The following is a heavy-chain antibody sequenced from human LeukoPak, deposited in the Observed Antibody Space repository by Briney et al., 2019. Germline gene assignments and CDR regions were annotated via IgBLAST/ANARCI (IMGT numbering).Heavy chain of an antibody. V-gene: IGHV4-59*08. Sequence: SETLSLTCTVSGGSISSYYWSWIRQPPGKGLEWIGGIYHSGSTYYNPSLKSRVTISVDTSKNQFSLKLSSVTAADTAVYYCARVSQVAVANLAFDIWGQGTMVTVSS. CDR1: GGSISSYY. D-gene: IGHD6-19*01. J-gene: IGHJ3*02. CDR2: IYHSGST. CDR3: ARVSQVAVANLAFDI.